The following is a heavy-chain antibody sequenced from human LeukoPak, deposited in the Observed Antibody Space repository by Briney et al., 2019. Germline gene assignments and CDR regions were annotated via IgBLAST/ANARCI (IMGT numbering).Heavy chain of an antibody. J-gene: IGHJ4*02. CDR3: ARASTMVRGVIGV. D-gene: IGHD3-10*01. V-gene: IGHV4-34*01. Sequence: SETLSLTCAVYGGSFSGYYWSWIRQPPGKGLEWIGEINHSGSTNYNPYLKSRVTISVDTSKNQFSLKLSSVTAADTAVYYCARASTMVRGVIGVWGQGTLVTVSS. CDR1: GGSFSGYY. CDR2: INHSGST.